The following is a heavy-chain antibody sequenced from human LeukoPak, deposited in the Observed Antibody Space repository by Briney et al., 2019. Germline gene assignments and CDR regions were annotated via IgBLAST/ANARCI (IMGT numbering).Heavy chain of an antibody. CDR1: GFTFSSYS. V-gene: IGHV3-21*01. CDR2: ISSSSSYI. CDR3: AREAGSGSYYYMDV. J-gene: IGHJ6*03. D-gene: IGHD1-26*01. Sequence: PGGSLRLSCAASGFTFSSYSMNWVRQAPGKGLEWVSSISSSSSYIYYADSVKGRFTISRDNAKNSLYLQMNSLRAEDTAVYYCAREAGSGSYYYMDVWGKGTTVTVSS.